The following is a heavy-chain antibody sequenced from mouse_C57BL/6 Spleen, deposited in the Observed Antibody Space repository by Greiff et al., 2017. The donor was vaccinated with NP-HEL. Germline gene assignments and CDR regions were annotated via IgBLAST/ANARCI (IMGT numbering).Heavy chain of an antibody. V-gene: IGHV1-22*01. J-gene: IGHJ3*01. CDR1: GYTFTDYN. CDR2: INPNNGGT. D-gene: IGHD1-1*01. Sequence: EVKLQESGPELVKPGASVKMSCKASGYTFTDYNMHWVKQSHGKSLEWIGYINPNNGGTSYNQKFKGKATLTVNKSSSTAYMELRSLTSEDSAVYYCARHDYGSSYDWGQGTLVTVSA. CDR3: ARHDYGSSYD.